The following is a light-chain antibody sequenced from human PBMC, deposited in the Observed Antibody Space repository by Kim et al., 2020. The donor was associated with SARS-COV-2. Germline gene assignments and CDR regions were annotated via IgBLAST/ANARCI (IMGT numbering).Light chain of an antibody. V-gene: IGKV3-15*01. Sequence: VSPGESATLACRASQSVSSNLAWYQQKPGQAPRLLIYGASTRATGIPARFWGSGSGTEFTLTISSLQSEDFAVYYCQQYNNWPLTFGGGTKVDIK. CDR3: QQYNNWPLT. CDR1: QSVSSN. J-gene: IGKJ4*01. CDR2: GAS.